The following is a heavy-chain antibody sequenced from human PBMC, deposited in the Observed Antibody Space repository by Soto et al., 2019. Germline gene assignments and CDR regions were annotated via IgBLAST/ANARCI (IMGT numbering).Heavy chain of an antibody. D-gene: IGHD3-16*01. Sequence: QVQLVQSGAEVKKTGSSVKVSCKASGGNFNTFGFSWVRQAPGQGLEWMGRIIPFFGTAKYSQKFEDKIAIAADESTNTVYMDLRSLTFEDTAIYYCARSAPMEAGDKYYYDFWGQGALITVSS. V-gene: IGHV1-69*01. CDR3: ARSAPMEAGDKYYYDF. CDR1: GGNFNTFG. J-gene: IGHJ4*02. CDR2: IIPFFGTA.